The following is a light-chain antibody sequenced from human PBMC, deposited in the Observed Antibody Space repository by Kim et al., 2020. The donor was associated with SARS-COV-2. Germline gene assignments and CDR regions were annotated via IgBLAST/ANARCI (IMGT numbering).Light chain of an antibody. CDR1: QSVSGNS. CDR2: GAS. CDR3: QQYGRSPYT. J-gene: IGKJ2*01. Sequence: LAPGERATLSCRASQSVSGNSLGWYQQRRGQAPRLLIYGASSRATGIPDRFSGSGSGRDFSLTISRLEPEDFAVYYCQQYGRSPYTFGQGTRLEI. V-gene: IGKV3-20*01.